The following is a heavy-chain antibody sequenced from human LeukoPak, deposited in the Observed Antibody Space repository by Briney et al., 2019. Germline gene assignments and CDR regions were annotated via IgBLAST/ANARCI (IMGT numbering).Heavy chain of an antibody. CDR3: TKDALISYRGAWSQSDY. CDR2: ISGSGGSR. CDR1: GFTFSSYA. J-gene: IGHJ4*02. V-gene: IGHV3-23*01. Sequence: GGSLRLSCSVSGFTFSSYAMSWLRQAPGKGLAWVSVISGSGGSRYYADSVKGRFTISRDTSKNTLYLQMNSLRAEDTAVYYCTKDALISYRGAWSQSDYWGQGTLVTVSS. D-gene: IGHD2-2*01.